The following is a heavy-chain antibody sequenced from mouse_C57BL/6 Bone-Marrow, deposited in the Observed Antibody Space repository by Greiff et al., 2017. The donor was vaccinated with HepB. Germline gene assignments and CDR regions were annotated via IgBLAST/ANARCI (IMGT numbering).Heavy chain of an antibody. J-gene: IGHJ4*01. CDR3: AREQDRPDGYYDAMDY. Sequence: QVQLQQSGAELARPGASVKMSCKASGYTFTSYTMHWVKQRPGQGLEWIGYINPSSGYTKYNQKFKDKATLTADKSSSTAYMQLSSLTSEDSAVYYCAREQDRPDGYYDAMDYWGQGTSVTVSS. CDR1: GYTFTSYT. D-gene: IGHD2-3*01. V-gene: IGHV1-4*01. CDR2: INPSSGYT.